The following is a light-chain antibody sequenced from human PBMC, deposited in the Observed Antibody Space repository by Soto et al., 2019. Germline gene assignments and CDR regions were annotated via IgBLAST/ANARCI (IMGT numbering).Light chain of an antibody. V-gene: IGLV1-36*01. CDR1: SSNIGNNA. Sequence: QSVLTQPPSVSDAPRQRVTISCSESSSNIGNNAVNWYQQLPGKAPKLLIYYDDLLPSGVSDRFSGSKSGTSASLAISGLQSEDEAEYYCAAWDDSLNGVVFGGGTQLTVL. CDR2: YDD. CDR3: AAWDDSLNGVV. J-gene: IGLJ2*01.